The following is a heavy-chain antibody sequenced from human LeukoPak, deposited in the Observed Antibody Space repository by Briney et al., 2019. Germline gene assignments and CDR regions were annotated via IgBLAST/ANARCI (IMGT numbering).Heavy chain of an antibody. CDR1: GFTFSSYW. D-gene: IGHD5-24*01. J-gene: IGHJ3*02. CDR2: INSDGSST. CDR3: ARGRDGYNPDAFDI. V-gene: IGHV3-74*01. Sequence: GGSLRLSCAASGFTFSSYWMHWVRQAPGKGLVWVSRINSDGSSTSYADSVKGRFTISRDNAKNTLYLQMNSLGAEDTAVYYCARGRDGYNPDAFDIWGQGTMVTVSS.